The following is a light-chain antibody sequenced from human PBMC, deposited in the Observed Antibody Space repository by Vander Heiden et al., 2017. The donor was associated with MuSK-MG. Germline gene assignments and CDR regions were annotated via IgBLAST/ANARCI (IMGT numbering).Light chain of an antibody. CDR2: DGS. CDR1: SNDVGDYNY. Sequence: QSALTQPRPVSGSPGQSVTISCTGPSNDVGDYNYVSWYQQTPGNAPNLLIYDGSKRPAGVPDRFSASKSGNTASPTISGRQEEEDADYYCSPDAGSYTVVFGGGTKLTVL. V-gene: IGLV2-11*01. CDR3: SPDAGSYTVV. J-gene: IGLJ2*01.